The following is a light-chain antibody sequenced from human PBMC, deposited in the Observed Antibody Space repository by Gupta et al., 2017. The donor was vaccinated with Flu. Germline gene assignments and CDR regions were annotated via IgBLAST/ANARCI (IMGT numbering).Light chain of an antibody. CDR2: ENN. Sequence: QSVLPHPPSVSPAPGQKLTLPCSATSPNIENNYVSWYQQFPGTAPELLIYENNKRPSGIPDRFSGSKSDTAATLGITGLQTGDEANYYCGTWDSSLSAWVFGGGTKLTVL. V-gene: IGLV1-51*02. J-gene: IGLJ3*02. CDR1: SPNIENNY. CDR3: GTWDSSLSAWV.